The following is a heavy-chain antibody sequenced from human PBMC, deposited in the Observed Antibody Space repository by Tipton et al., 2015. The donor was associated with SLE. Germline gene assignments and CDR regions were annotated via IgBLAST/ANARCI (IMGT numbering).Heavy chain of an antibody. CDR2: IYYSGST. D-gene: IGHD6-13*01. CDR3: ARERLYSSSWFSD. CDR1: GVSISSASDY. Sequence: TLSLTCSVSGVSISSASDYWGWIRQPPGKGLEWIGYIYYSGSTNCNPSLESRLTISVDTSKNQFSLKLSSVTAADTAVYYCARERLYSSSWFSDWGQGTLVTVSS. V-gene: IGHV4-61*01. J-gene: IGHJ4*02.